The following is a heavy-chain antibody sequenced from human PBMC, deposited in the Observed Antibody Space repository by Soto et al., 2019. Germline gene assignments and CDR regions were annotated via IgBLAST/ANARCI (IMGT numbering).Heavy chain of an antibody. CDR3: ARGRRRMGPEKLGDWYFDL. J-gene: IGHJ2*01. Sequence: ASVKVSCKASGYTFTSYAMHWVRQAPGQRLEWMGWINAGNGNTKYSQKFQGRVTITRDTSASTAYMELSSLRSEDTAVYYCARGRRRMGPEKLGDWYFDLWGRGTLVTVSS. D-gene: IGHD1-26*01. CDR1: GYTFTSYA. V-gene: IGHV1-3*01. CDR2: INAGNGNT.